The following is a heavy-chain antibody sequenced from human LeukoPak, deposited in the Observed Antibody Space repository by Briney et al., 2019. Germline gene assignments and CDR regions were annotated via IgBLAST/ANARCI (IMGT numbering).Heavy chain of an antibody. D-gene: IGHD3-3*01. CDR2: ISSSGSTI. Sequence: GGSLTLSCAASGFTFSSYEMNWVRQAPGKGLAWVSYISSSGSTIYYADSVKGRFTISRDNAKNSLYLQMNSLRAEDTAVYYCARAFWSGYYFFDYWGQGTLVTVSS. CDR3: ARAFWSGYYFFDY. CDR1: GFTFSSYE. J-gene: IGHJ4*02. V-gene: IGHV3-48*03.